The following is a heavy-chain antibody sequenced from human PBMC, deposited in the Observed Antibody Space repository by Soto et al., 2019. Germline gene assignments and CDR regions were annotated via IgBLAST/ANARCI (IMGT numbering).Heavy chain of an antibody. CDR2: ISYDGNYI. CDR1: GFDFSSYA. CDR3: AKGILSATIGPYAMDV. Sequence: GGSLRLSCEASGFDFSSYAMHWVRQAPGKGLEWVGVISYDGNYIYYADSVKGRFTISRDNSKNTLYVQVNSLRPEDTAVYYCAKGILSATIGPYAMDVWGQGTTVTVSS. J-gene: IGHJ6*02. D-gene: IGHD3-16*01. V-gene: IGHV3-30*18.